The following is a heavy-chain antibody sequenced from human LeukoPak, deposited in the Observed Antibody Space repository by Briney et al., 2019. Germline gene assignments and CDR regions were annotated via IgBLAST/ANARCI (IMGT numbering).Heavy chain of an antibody. Sequence: SQSLSLTRAVYGGSFSGYYWSWIRQPPGKGLEWIGEINHSGSTNYNPSLKSRVTISVDTSKNQFSLKLSSVTAADTAVYYCARDSSGWYLDWGQGTLVTVSS. CDR3: ARDSSGWYLD. V-gene: IGHV4-34*01. CDR1: GGSFSGYY. J-gene: IGHJ4*02. CDR2: INHSGST. D-gene: IGHD6-19*01.